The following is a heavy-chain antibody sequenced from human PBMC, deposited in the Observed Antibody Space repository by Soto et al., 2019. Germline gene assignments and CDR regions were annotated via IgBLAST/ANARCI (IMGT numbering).Heavy chain of an antibody. J-gene: IGHJ4*02. CDR3: ARDIGFDYVN. CDR1: GYTFTGYY. Sequence: ASVKVSCKASGYTFTGYYMHWVRQAPGKGLEWVASIKEDGSEIYYLHSVRGRFSISRDSAGNALHLTMNYLSAEDTGVYFCARDIGFDYVNWGQGTLVTVSS. V-gene: IGHV3-7*01. D-gene: IGHD3-16*01. CDR2: IKEDGSEI.